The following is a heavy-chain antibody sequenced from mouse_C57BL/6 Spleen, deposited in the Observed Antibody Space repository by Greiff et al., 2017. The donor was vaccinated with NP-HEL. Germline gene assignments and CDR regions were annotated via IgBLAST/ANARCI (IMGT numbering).Heavy chain of an antibody. CDR3: ARESLRVADAMDY. D-gene: IGHD3-3*01. Sequence: EVKLVESGGGLVKPGGSLKLSCAASGFTFSSYAMSWVRQTPEKRLEWVATISDGGSYTYYPDNVKGRFTISRDNAKNNLYLQMSHLKSEDTAMYYGARESLRVADAMDYWGQGTSVTVSS. CDR1: GFTFSSYA. J-gene: IGHJ4*01. V-gene: IGHV5-4*01. CDR2: ISDGGSYT.